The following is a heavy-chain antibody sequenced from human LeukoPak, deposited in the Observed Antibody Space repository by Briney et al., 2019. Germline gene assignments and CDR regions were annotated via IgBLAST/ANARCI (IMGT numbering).Heavy chain of an antibody. V-gene: IGHV3-11*04. CDR3: ARHIVVVPAAMSP. D-gene: IGHD2-2*01. CDR1: GFTFSDYH. Sequence: PGGSLRLSCAASGFTFSDYHMSWIRQAPGKGLEWVSYISSSGSTIYYADSVKGRFTISRDNAKNSLYLQMNSPRAEDTAVYYCARHIVVVPAAMSPWGQGTLVTVSS. CDR2: ISSSGSTI. J-gene: IGHJ5*02.